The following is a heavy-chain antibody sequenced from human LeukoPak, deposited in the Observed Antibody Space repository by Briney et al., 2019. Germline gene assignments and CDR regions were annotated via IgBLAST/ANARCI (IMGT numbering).Heavy chain of an antibody. D-gene: IGHD6-13*01. V-gene: IGHV3-11*04. J-gene: IGHJ3*02. Sequence: GESLRLSCAASGFTFSDYYMSWIRQAPGKGLEWVSYISSSGSTIYYADSVKGRFTISRDNAKNSLYLQMNSLRAEDTAVYYCARYIAAATAFDIWGQGTMVTVSS. CDR3: ARYIAAATAFDI. CDR1: GFTFSDYY. CDR2: ISSSGSTI.